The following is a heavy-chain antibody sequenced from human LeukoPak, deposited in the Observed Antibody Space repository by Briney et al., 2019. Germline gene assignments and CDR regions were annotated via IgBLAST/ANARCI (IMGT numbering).Heavy chain of an antibody. CDR2: TSGSGGST. CDR3: AKALEFRGVIEPFDY. J-gene: IGHJ4*02. D-gene: IGHD3-10*01. V-gene: IGHV3-23*01. CDR1: GFTFSSYA. Sequence: WGSLRLSCAASGFTFSSYAMSWVRQAPVKGLEWVSATSGSGGSTYYADSVKGRFTISRDNSKNTLYLQMNSLRAEDTAVYYCAKALEFRGVIEPFDYWGQGTLVTVSS.